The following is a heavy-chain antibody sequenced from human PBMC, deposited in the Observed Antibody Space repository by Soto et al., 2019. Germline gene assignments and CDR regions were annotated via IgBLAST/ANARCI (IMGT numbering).Heavy chain of an antibody. Sequence: SETLSLTCTVSGGSISSSSYYWGWIRQPPGKGLEWIGSIYYSGSTYYNPSLKSRVTISVDTSKNQFSLKLSSVTAADTAVYYCARHVPIPLEWLPPYMDVWGKGTTVTVSS. CDR3: ARHVPIPLEWLPPYMDV. D-gene: IGHD3-3*01. V-gene: IGHV4-39*01. CDR1: GGSISSSSYY. CDR2: IYYSGST. J-gene: IGHJ6*03.